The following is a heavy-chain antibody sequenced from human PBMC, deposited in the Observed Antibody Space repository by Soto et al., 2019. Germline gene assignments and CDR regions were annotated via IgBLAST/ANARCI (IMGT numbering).Heavy chain of an antibody. CDR3: ARDSAKFPNWNYFNGWYYYGMDV. CDR1: GGSISSYY. V-gene: IGHV4-59*01. Sequence: SETLSLTCTVSGGSISSYYWSWIRQPPGKGLEWIGYIYYSGSTNYNPSLKSRVTISVDTSKNQFSLKLSSVTAADTAVYYCARDSAKFPNWNYFNGWYYYGMDVWGQGTTVTVSS. J-gene: IGHJ6*02. D-gene: IGHD1-7*01. CDR2: IYYSGST.